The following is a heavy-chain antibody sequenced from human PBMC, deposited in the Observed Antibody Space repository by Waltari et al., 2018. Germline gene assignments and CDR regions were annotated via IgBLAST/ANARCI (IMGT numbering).Heavy chain of an antibody. Sequence: QITLKESGPTLVKPTQTLTLTCTFSGFSLSTSGVGVGWIRQPPGKALEWLALIYWNDDKRYSPSLKSRLTITKDTSKNQVVLTMTNMDPVDTATYYCALAGYSGYDRRHEQNWFDPWGQGTLVTVSS. CDR2: IYWNDDK. V-gene: IGHV2-5*01. D-gene: IGHD5-12*01. CDR3: ALAGYSGYDRRHEQNWFDP. CDR1: GFSLSTSGVG. J-gene: IGHJ5*02.